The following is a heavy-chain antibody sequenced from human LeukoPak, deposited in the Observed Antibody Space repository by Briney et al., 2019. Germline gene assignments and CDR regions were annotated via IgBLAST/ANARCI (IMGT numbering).Heavy chain of an antibody. CDR3: ARGDDFSGDH. V-gene: IGHV3-7*04. CDR1: GFTFSNFW. D-gene: IGHD1-1*01. CDR2: IHPEGNEK. J-gene: IGHJ4*02. Sequence: GGSLRLSXAASGFTFSNFWMSWVRQAPGRGLEWVANIHPEGNEKYHVESVEGRFTISRDNPKNSLFLQMNGLRVEDTAVYYCARGDDFSGDHWGQGTLVTVSS.